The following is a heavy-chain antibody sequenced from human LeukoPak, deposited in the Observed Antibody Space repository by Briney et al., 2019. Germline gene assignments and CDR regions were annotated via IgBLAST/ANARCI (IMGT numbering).Heavy chain of an antibody. CDR1: GYTFTSYG. D-gene: IGHD3-9*01. CDR3: ARVNIGDDILTGYPEGHEYFDY. V-gene: IGHV1-18*01. CDR2: ISAYNGNT. J-gene: IGHJ4*02. Sequence: PAASVKVSCKASGYTFTSYGISWVRQAPGQGLEWMGWISAYNGNTNYAQKLQGRVTMTTDTSTSTAYMELRSLRSDDTAVYYCARVNIGDDILTGYPEGHEYFDYWGQGTLVTVSS.